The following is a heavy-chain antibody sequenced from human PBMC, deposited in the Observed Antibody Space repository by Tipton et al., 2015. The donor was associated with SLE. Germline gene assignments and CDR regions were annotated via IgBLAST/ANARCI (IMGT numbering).Heavy chain of an antibody. CDR1: GYSLSSGYY. Sequence: TLSLTCAVSGYSLSSGYYWGWIRQPPGKGLEWIGSIYYSGSTYYNPSLKSRVTISVDTSKNQFSLKLSSVTAADTAVYYCAREITIFGVDDPAFDYWGQGTLVTVSS. CDR2: IYYSGST. D-gene: IGHD3-3*01. V-gene: IGHV4-38-2*02. J-gene: IGHJ4*02. CDR3: AREITIFGVDDPAFDY.